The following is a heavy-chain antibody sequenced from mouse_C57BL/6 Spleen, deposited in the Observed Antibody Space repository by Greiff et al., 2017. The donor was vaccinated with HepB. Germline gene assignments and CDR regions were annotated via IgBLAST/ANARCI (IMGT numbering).Heavy chain of an antibody. V-gene: IGHV1-22*01. D-gene: IGHD1-1*01. J-gene: IGHJ3*01. CDR3: ARSYYGSSSAWFAY. CDR2: INPNNGGT. CDR1: GYTFTDYN. Sequence: VQLKQSGPELVKPGASVKMSCKASGYTFTDYNMHWVKQSHGKSLEWIGYINPNNGGTSYNQKFKGKATLTVNKSSSTAYMELRSLTSEDSAVYYCARSYYGSSSAWFAYWGQGTLVTVSA.